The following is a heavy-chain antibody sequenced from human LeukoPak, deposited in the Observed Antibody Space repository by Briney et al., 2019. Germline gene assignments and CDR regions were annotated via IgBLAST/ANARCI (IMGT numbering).Heavy chain of an antibody. CDR1: GFTFNTYG. V-gene: IGHV3-30*02. CDR3: AKDGEVYYYGSGTYYVA. D-gene: IGHD3-10*01. J-gene: IGHJ5*02. CDR2: IRFDGSNK. Sequence: GGSLRLSCAASGFTFNTYGMHWVRQAPGKGLEWVAFIRFDGSNKYYADSVKGRFTISRDNSMNTLYLQMNSLRAEDTAVYYCAKDGEVYYYGSGTYYVAWGQGTLVTVSS.